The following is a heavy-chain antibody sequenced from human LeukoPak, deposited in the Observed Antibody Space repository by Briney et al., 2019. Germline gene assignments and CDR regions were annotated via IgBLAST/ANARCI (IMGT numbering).Heavy chain of an antibody. CDR2: ISGISSDI. CDR1: GFTFRDSY. V-gene: IGHV3-11*01. J-gene: IGHJ4*02. Sequence: GGSLTLSCAASGFTFRDSYMTWIRQAPGKGLEWVSHISGISSDIYYADSVKGRFTISRDNAKNSLYLQMNSLRAEDTAVYSCARPHSDYGGIDYWGQGTLVTVSS. CDR3: ARPHSDYGGIDY. D-gene: IGHD4-17*01.